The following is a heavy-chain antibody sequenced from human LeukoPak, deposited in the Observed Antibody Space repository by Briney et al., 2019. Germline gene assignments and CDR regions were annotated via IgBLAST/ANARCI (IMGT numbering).Heavy chain of an antibody. CDR2: INSGGSGT. J-gene: IGHJ3*02. CDR1: GFTFSSYA. Sequence: GGSLRLSCAASGFTFSSYAMSWVRQAPGKGLVWVSGINSGGSGTTYADSVKGRFTISRDSAMNTVYLQMNSLRAEDTAVYYCVREENGFDIWGQGTMVTVSS. V-gene: IGHV3-74*03. CDR3: VREENGFDI.